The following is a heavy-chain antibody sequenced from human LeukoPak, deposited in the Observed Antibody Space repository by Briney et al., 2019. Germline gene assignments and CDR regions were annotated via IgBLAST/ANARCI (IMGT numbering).Heavy chain of an antibody. CDR3: ASYGDYVAH. V-gene: IGHV4-61*02. Sequence: SQTLSLTCTVSGGSITSGSYYWSWIRQPAGKGLEWIGSIYHSGSTYYNPSLKSRVTISVDTSKNQFSLTLSSVTAADTAVYYCASYGDYVAHWGQGTLVIVSS. J-gene: IGHJ4*02. CDR2: IYHSGST. CDR1: GGSITSGSYY. D-gene: IGHD4-17*01.